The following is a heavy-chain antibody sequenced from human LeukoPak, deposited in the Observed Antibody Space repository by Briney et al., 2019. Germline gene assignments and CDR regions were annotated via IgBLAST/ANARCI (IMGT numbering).Heavy chain of an antibody. CDR2: ISGSGGST. CDR3: AKGDYGGDYFDY. D-gene: IGHD4-23*01. CDR1: GFTFSSYA. J-gene: IGHJ4*02. Sequence: GGSLRLSCAASGFTFSSYAMSWVRQAPGKGLEWVSVISGSGGSTYYADSVKGRFTVSRDNSKNTLYLQMNSLRAEDTAVYSCAKGDYGGDYFDYWGQGTLVTVSS. V-gene: IGHV3-23*01.